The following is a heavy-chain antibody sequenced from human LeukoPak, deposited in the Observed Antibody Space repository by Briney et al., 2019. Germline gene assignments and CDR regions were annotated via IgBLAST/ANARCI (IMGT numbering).Heavy chain of an antibody. D-gene: IGHD6-19*01. V-gene: IGHV1-24*01. CDR1: GGTFSSYA. CDR3: ATGTFIAVAGTDSFDY. Sequence: ASVKVSCKASGGTFSSYAISWVRQAPGKGLEWMGGFDPEDGETIYAQKFQGRVTMTEDTSTDTAYMELSSLRSEDTAVYYCATGTFIAVAGTDSFDYWGQGTLVTVSS. J-gene: IGHJ4*02. CDR2: FDPEDGET.